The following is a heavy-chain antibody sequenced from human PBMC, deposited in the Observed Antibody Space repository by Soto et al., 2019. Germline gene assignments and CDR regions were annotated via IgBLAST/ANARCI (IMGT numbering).Heavy chain of an antibody. Sequence: GGSLRLSCAASGFTFSSYAMSWVRQAPGKGLERFSAISGSGGSTYYADSVKGRFTISRDNSKNTLYLQMNSLRAEDTAVYYCAKQGAARLRIDFDYWGQGTLVTVSS. CDR1: GFTFSSYA. D-gene: IGHD6-6*01. CDR2: ISGSGGST. CDR3: AKQGAARLRIDFDY. J-gene: IGHJ4*02. V-gene: IGHV3-23*01.